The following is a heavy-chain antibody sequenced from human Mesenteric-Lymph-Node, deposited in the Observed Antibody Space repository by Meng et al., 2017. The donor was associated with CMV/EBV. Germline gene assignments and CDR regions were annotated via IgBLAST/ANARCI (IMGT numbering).Heavy chain of an antibody. J-gene: IGHJ6*02. D-gene: IGHD4-17*01. Sequence: GESLKISCAASGFTFSSYAMSWVRQAPGKGLEWVGRIRDKPNSYTTEYAASVKGRFTISRDDSKSSLYLQMSSLKADDTAVYYCARAGYGKGLDVWGQGTTVTVSS. CDR3: ARAGYGKGLDV. CDR2: IRDKPNSYTT. V-gene: IGHV3-72*01. CDR1: GFTFSSYA.